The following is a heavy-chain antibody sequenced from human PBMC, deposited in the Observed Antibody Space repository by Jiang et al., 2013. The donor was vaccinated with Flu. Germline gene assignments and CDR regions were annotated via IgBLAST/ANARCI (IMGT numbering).Heavy chain of an antibody. CDR3: ARVGGPRGYFDY. CDR1: GGSISSYY. J-gene: IGHJ4*02. CDR2: IYYSGST. D-gene: IGHD3-10*01. Sequence: SGSGLVKPSETLSLTCTVSGGSISSYYWSWIRQPPGKGLEWIGYIYYSGSTNYNPSLKSRVTISVDTSKNQFSLKLSSVTAADTAVYYCARVGGPRGYFDYWGQGTLVTVSS. V-gene: IGHV4-59*01.